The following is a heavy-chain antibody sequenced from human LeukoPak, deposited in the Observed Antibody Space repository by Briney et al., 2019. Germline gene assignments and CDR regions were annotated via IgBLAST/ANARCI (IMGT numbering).Heavy chain of an antibody. CDR2: ISAYNGNT. CDR3: ASGVRRDFDY. Sequence: ASVKVSCEATGYTLSNSGITWVRQAPGQGLEWMGWISAYNGNTNYAQKFQGRVTMTTDTSTSTAYMEVTRLRSDDTAVYYCASGVRRDFDYWGQGTLVTVSS. D-gene: IGHD3-10*01. CDR1: GYTLSNSG. J-gene: IGHJ4*02. V-gene: IGHV1-18*01.